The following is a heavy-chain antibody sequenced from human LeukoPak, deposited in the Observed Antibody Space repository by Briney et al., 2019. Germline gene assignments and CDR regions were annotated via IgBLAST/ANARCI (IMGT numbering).Heavy chain of an antibody. Sequence: SETLSLTCTVSGGSISSSSYYWGWIRQPPWKGLEWIGSIYYSGSTYYNPSLKSRVTISVDTSKNQFSLKLSSVTAADTAVYYCARHAIVVVTAIGSFDYWGQGTLVTVSS. J-gene: IGHJ4*02. D-gene: IGHD2-21*02. CDR2: IYYSGST. CDR3: ARHAIVVVTAIGSFDY. CDR1: GGSISSSSYY. V-gene: IGHV4-39*01.